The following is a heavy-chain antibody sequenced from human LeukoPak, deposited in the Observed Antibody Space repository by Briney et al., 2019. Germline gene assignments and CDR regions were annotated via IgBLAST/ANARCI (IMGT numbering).Heavy chain of an antibody. CDR3: AKAPRYRYSGSYP. V-gene: IGHV3-23*01. CDR1: GFTFSSYS. J-gene: IGHJ3*01. D-gene: IGHD1-26*01. CDR2: ISGSGGST. Sequence: PGGSLRLSCAASGFTFSSYSMNWVRQAPGKGLEWVSAISGSGGSTYYADSVKGRFTISRDNSKNTLYLQMNSLRAEDTAVYYCAKAPRYRYSGSYPWGQGTMVTVSS.